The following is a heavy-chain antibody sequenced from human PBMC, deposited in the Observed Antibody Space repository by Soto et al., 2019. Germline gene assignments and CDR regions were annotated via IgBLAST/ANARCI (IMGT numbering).Heavy chain of an antibody. Sequence: PGESLKTYCNGSGYSFTSYWIGWVRPMPGKGLEWMGIIYPGDSDTRYSPSVQGQVTISADKFISTAYLQWSSLKASETAMYYFARGGRQGGYDYWGQGTLVTVSS. CDR1: GYSFTSYW. D-gene: IGHD3-16*01. V-gene: IGHV5-51*01. J-gene: IGHJ4*02. CDR3: ARGGRQGGYDY. CDR2: IYPGDSDT.